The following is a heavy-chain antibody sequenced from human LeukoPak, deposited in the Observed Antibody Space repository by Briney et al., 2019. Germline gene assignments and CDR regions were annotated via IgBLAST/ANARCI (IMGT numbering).Heavy chain of an antibody. CDR1: GGSISSYY. CDR2: IYYSGST. J-gene: IGHJ6*02. V-gene: IGHV4-59*01. D-gene: IGHD2-2*01. Sequence: SETLSLTCTVSGGSISSYYWSWIRQPPGKGLEWIGYIYYSGSTNYNPSLKSRVTISVDTSKNQFSLKLSSVTAADTAVYYCARANTKGYCSSTSCYAGGYYYYYYGMDVWGQGTTVTVSS. CDR3: ARANTKGYCSSTSCYAGGYYYYYYGMDV.